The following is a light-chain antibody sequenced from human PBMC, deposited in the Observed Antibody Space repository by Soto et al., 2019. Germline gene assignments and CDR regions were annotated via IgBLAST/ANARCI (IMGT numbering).Light chain of an antibody. CDR3: QQSYRNPIT. V-gene: IGKV1-39*01. J-gene: IGKJ2*01. CDR2: AAS. CDR1: QSISGY. Sequence: DIQMTQSPSSLSASVGDRVTITCRASQSISGYLNWYQQKPGKAPKLLIYAASNFQSGVPSRFSGSGSGTDFTLTISSLQPEDFATYYSQQSYRNPITFGQGTKVEIK.